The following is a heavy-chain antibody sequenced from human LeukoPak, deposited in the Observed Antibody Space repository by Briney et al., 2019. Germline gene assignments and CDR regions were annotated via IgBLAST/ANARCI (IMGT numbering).Heavy chain of an antibody. CDR1: GYIFTNYG. CDR3: ARVPHSAHQLFSSDY. D-gene: IGHD2-2*01. Sequence: GASVMVSCKASGYIFTNYGISWVRQAPGQGLEWMSWISANNGETRYAQNFQGRVTMTTDTSTTTAYMELRSLRSDDTAVYYCARVPHSAHQLFSSDYWGQGTQVTVSS. CDR2: ISANNGET. J-gene: IGHJ4*02. V-gene: IGHV1-18*04.